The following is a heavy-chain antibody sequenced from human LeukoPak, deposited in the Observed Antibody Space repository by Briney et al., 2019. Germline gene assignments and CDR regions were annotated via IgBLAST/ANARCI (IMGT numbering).Heavy chain of an antibody. CDR3: ARGGFVDTAMVPFDY. Sequence: GVSLRLSCAASGLIFSSYSMNWVRQAPGKGLEWVSSISSSSYIYYADSVKARFTISRDNAKNSLYLQMNSLRAEDTAVYYCARGGFVDTAMVPFDYWGQGTLVTVSS. V-gene: IGHV3-21*01. D-gene: IGHD5-18*01. CDR1: GLIFSSYS. CDR2: ISSSSYI. J-gene: IGHJ4*02.